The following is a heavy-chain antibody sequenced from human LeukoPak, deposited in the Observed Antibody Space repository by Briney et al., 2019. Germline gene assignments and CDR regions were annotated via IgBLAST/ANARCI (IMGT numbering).Heavy chain of an antibody. Sequence: ASVKLSRKASGYTFTGYHMHWVRQAPGQGLEWMGWIAPNSGGTNYAQKFQGRVTMTRDTSISTAYMEVSRLRSDDTAVYYCAREYSSTSGRLYDYWGQGTLVTVSS. J-gene: IGHJ4*02. D-gene: IGHD6-6*01. V-gene: IGHV1-2*02. CDR1: GYTFTGYH. CDR2: IAPNSGGT. CDR3: AREYSSTSGRLYDY.